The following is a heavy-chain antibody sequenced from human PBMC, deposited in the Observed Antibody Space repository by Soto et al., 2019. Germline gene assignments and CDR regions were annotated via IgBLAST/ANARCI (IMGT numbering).Heavy chain of an antibody. J-gene: IGHJ4*02. CDR3: ARVYDSSGYLIDY. CDR2: IYYSGST. CDR1: GGSISSGDYY. V-gene: IGHV4-30-4*01. D-gene: IGHD3-22*01. Sequence: KASETLSLTCTVSGGSISSGDYYWIWIRHPPGKGLEWIGYIYYSGSTYYNPSLKSRVTISVDTSKNQFSLKLSSVTAADTAVYYCARVYDSSGYLIDYWGQGTLVTVSS.